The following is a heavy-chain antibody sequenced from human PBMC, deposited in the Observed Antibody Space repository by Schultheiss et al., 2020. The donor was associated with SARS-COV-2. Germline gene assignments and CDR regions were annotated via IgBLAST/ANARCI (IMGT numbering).Heavy chain of an antibody. Sequence: GESLKISCAASGFTFSTYAMSWVRQAPGKGLEWVSAISGSGGSTYYADSVKGRFTISRDNAKNSLYLQMNSLRAEDTALYYCAKGHTGGVAGTFDYWGQGTLVTVSS. CDR2: ISGSGGST. D-gene: IGHD6-19*01. CDR1: GFTFSTYA. V-gene: IGHV3-23*01. CDR3: AKGHTGGVAGTFDY. J-gene: IGHJ4*02.